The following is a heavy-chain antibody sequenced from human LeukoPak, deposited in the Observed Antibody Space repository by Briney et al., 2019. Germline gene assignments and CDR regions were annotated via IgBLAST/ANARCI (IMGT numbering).Heavy chain of an antibody. J-gene: IGHJ4*02. D-gene: IGHD3-16*01. Sequence: GGSLRLSCAASGFTFSSYAMSWVRQAPGKGLEWVSAISGSGGSTYYADSVKGRFTISRDNSKNTLYLQMNSLRAEDTAVYYCAKDLSRFDTPGGGIDYWGQGTLVTVSS. CDR2: ISGSGGST. CDR1: GFTFSSYA. CDR3: AKDLSRFDTPGGGIDY. V-gene: IGHV3-23*01.